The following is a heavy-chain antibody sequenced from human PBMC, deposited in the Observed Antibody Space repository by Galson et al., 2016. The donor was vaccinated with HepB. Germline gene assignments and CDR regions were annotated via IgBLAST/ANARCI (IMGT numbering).Heavy chain of an antibody. V-gene: IGHV3-48*02. D-gene: IGHD4-23*01. Sequence: SLRLSCAASGFTFSTYSMNWVRQAPGKGLEWVSYISFSSSPIYYADSLNCRFTISRDNAKNSLYLQMNSPRDEDTAVYYCARVGREEYGGKTFGFDDWGPGTLVTVSA. J-gene: IGHJ4*02. CDR2: ISFSSSPI. CDR1: GFTFSTYS. CDR3: ARVGREEYGGKTFGFDD.